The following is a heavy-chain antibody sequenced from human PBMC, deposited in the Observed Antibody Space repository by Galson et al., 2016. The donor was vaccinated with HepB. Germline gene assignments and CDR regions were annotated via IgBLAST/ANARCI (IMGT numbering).Heavy chain of an antibody. J-gene: IGHJ5*02. Sequence: SVKVSCKASGGTFINYTFAWVRQAPGQGLEWMGGIFPLSGAENSAQSFQGRLTFSADVSTSTIYMELHGLTTHDTAVYFCAREQVWNDFGDYAYFDPWGREPWSPSPQ. D-gene: IGHD1-1*01. CDR2: IFPLSGAE. CDR3: AREQVWNDFGDYAYFDP. V-gene: IGHV1-69*13. CDR1: GGTFINYT.